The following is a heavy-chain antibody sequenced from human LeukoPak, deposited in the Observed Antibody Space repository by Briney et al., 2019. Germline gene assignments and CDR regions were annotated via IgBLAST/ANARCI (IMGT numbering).Heavy chain of an antibody. Sequence: SETLSLTCTVSGGSISSSSYYWGWIRQPPGKGLEWIGSIYYSGSTYYNPSLESRVTISVDTSKNQFSLKLSSVTAADTAVYYCASHNSCSGGSCCSSWFDPWGQGTLVTVSS. D-gene: IGHD2-15*01. CDR2: IYYSGST. V-gene: IGHV4-39*01. CDR1: GGSISSSSYY. CDR3: ASHNSCSGGSCCSSWFDP. J-gene: IGHJ5*02.